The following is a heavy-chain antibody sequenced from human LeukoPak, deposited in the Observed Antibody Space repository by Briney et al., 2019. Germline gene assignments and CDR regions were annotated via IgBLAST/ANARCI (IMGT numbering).Heavy chain of an antibody. J-gene: IGHJ4*02. Sequence: SETLSLTCTVSGGSISSYYWSWIRQPPGKGLEWIGYIYYSGSTNYNPSLKSRVTISVDTSKNQFSLKLSSVTAADTAVYYCATMTTVRYFDHWGQGTLVTVSS. CDR1: GGSISSYY. CDR3: ATMTTVRYFDH. V-gene: IGHV4-59*01. CDR2: IYYSGST. D-gene: IGHD4-11*01.